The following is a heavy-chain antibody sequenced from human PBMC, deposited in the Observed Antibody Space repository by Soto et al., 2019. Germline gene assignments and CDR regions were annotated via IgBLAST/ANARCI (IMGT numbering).Heavy chain of an antibody. CDR2: ITWNGGTI. V-gene: IGHV3-9*01. D-gene: IGHD6-13*01. CDR3: AKGGSAALIAPSGRDNWFDP. CDR1: GFAFDDYV. J-gene: IGHJ5*02. Sequence: GGSLRLSCAASGFAFDDYVMHWVRQPPGRGLEWVSGITWNGGTIGYVDSVKGRFTISRDNAENSLYLQMNSLRPEDTAVYYCAKGGSAALIAPSGRDNWFDPWGQGTQVTVSS.